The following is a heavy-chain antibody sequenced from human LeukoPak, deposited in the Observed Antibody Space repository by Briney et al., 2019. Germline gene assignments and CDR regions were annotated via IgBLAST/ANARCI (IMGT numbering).Heavy chain of an antibody. CDR3: ASQSSRSGTEGFDY. Sequence: ASVKVSCKASAGTFSSYAISWVRQAPGQGREWMGGIIPIFGTANYAQKFQGRVTITTDESTSTAYMELSSLRSEDTAVYYCASQSSRSGTEGFDYWGQGTLVTVSS. CDR1: AGTFSSYA. CDR2: IIPIFGTA. D-gene: IGHD1-14*01. J-gene: IGHJ4*02. V-gene: IGHV1-69*05.